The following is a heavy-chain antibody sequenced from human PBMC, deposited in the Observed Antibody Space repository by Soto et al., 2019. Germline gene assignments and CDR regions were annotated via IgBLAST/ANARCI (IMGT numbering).Heavy chain of an antibody. CDR2: INAGNGNT. CDR3: ARESAVSGGDDY. Sequence: ASVKVSCKASGYTFTSYAMHWVRQAPGQRLEWMGWINAGNGNTKYSQKFQGRVTITRDTSASTAYMELSSLRSDDTAVYYCARESAVSGGDDYWGRGTLVTVSS. V-gene: IGHV1-3*01. D-gene: IGHD2-15*01. J-gene: IGHJ4*02. CDR1: GYTFTSYA.